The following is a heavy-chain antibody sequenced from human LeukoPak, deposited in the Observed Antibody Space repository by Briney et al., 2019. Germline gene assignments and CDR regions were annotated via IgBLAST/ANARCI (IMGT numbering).Heavy chain of an antibody. J-gene: IGHJ4*02. V-gene: IGHV4-4*07. CDR2: IYTSGST. Sequence: SETLSLTCTVSGGSISSYYWSWIRQPAGKGLEWVGRIYTSGSTNYNPSLKSRVTMSVDTSKNQFSLKLSSVTAADTAVYYCARVTHYYDSSGYEYYFDYWGQGTLVTVSS. CDR3: ARVTHYYDSSGYEYYFDY. D-gene: IGHD3-22*01. CDR1: GGSISSYY.